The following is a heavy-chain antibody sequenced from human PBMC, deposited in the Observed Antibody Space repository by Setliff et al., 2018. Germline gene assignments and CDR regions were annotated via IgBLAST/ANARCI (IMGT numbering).Heavy chain of an antibody. D-gene: IGHD3-10*01. V-gene: IGHV3-15*05. Sequence: GGSLRLSCTASGFTFSNAWMSWVRQAPGKGLEWVGRIKRITDSGTTDHAAPVKGRFTVSRDDPISTLYLQMNSLRAEDTALYYCAKDRGFWDAFDIWGQGTMVTVSS. CDR3: AKDRGFWDAFDI. J-gene: IGHJ3*02. CDR1: GFTFSNAW. CDR2: IKRITDSGTT.